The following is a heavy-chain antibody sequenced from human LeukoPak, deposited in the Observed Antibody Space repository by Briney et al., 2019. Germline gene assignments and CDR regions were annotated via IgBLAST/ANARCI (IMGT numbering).Heavy chain of an antibody. CDR2: IIPIFGKA. CDR3: ATIPAESIHFDY. CDR1: GGTFSSHG. J-gene: IGHJ4*02. Sequence: SVKVSCKASGGTFSSHGISWVRQAPGQGLGWMGRIIPIFGKANYAQKFQGRVTITTDESTSTAYMELSSLRSEDTAVYYCATIPAESIHFDYWGQGTLVTVSS. V-gene: IGHV1-69*05. D-gene: IGHD6-25*01.